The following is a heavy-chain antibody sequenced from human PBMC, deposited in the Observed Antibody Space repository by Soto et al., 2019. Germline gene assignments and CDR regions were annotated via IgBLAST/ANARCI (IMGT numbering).Heavy chain of an antibody. CDR3: ASTTGTMGWYWFDP. CDR2: IYYSGST. Sequence: ETLSLTCTVSGGSISSSSYYWGWIRQPPGKGLEWIGSIYYSGSTYYNPSLKSRVTISVDTSKNQFSLKLSSVTAADTAVYYCASTTGTMGWYWFDPWGQGTLVTVSS. D-gene: IGHD1-1*01. CDR1: GGSISSSSYY. V-gene: IGHV4-39*01. J-gene: IGHJ5*02.